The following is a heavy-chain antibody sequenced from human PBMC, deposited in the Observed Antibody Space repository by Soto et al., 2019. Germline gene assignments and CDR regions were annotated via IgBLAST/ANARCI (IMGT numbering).Heavy chain of an antibody. CDR2: ISYDGSNK. CDR3: AKETQPYYDSSGPFDY. J-gene: IGHJ4*02. V-gene: IGHV3-30*18. CDR1: GFTFSSYG. D-gene: IGHD3-22*01. Sequence: PGGSLRLSCAASGFTFSSYGMHWVRQAPGKGLEWVAVISYDGSNKYYADSVKGRFTISRDNSKNTLYLQMNSLRAEDTAVYYCAKETQPYYDSSGPFDYWGQGTLVTVS.